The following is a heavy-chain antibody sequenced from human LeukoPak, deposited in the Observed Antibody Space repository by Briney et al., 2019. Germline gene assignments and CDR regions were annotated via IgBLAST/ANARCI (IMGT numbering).Heavy chain of an antibody. D-gene: IGHD3-3*01. CDR3: ARDHVKLGFWSGYYTDWFDP. J-gene: IGHJ5*02. CDR1: GGSFSGYY. V-gene: IGHV4-34*01. Sequence: PSETLSLTCAVYGGSFSGYYWSWLRKPPGKGLEWIGEINHSGSTNYNPSLKSRVTISVGPSKNQFSLKINSVTAADTAVYYCARDHVKLGFWSGYYTDWFDPWGQGTLVTVSS. CDR2: INHSGST.